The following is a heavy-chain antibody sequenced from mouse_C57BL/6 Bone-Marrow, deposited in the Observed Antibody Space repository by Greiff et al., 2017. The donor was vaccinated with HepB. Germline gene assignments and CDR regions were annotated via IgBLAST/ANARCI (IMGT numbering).Heavy chain of an antibody. V-gene: IGHV1-55*01. CDR3: AKSTTVVAPYAMDY. CDR2: IYPGSGST. D-gene: IGHD1-1*01. Sequence: QVQLQQPGAELVKPGASVKMSCKASGYTFTSYWITWVKQRPGQGLEWIGDIYPGSGSTNYNEKFKGKATLTADKSSSTAYMQLSSLTSEDSAVYFCAKSTTVVAPYAMDYWGQGTSVTVSS. J-gene: IGHJ4*01. CDR1: GYTFTSYW.